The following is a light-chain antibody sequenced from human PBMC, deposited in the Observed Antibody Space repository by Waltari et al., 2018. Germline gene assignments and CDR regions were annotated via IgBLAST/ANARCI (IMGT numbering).Light chain of an antibody. CDR3: QQYYKTPS. CDR1: QDILYNSNNKNY. J-gene: IGKJ4*01. CDR2: WAS. Sequence: DLVMTQSPGSLVVSLGERATINCKSGQDILYNSNNKNYLAWYQHKPGQSPKLLFYWASTRASGVPDRFSGSGSGTDFTLTISRVQAEDVAIYYCQQYYKTPSFGGGTKVE. V-gene: IGKV4-1*01.